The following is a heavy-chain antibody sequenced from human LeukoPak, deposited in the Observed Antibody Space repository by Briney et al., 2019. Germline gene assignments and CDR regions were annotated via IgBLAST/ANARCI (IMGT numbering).Heavy chain of an antibody. CDR1: GGSISSGSYY. J-gene: IGHJ4*02. CDR2: IYTSGST. CDR3: AREEGHFDY. V-gene: IGHV4-61*02. Sequence: SETLSLTCTVSGGSISSGSYYWSWIRQPAGKGLEWIGRIYTSGSTNYNPSLKSRVTISVDTSKNQFSLKLSSVTAADTAVYYRAREEGHFDYWGQGTLVTVSS.